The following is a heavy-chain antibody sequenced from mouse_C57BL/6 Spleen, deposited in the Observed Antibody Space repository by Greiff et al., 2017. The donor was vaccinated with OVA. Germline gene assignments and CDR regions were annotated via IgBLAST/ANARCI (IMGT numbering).Heavy chain of an antibody. CDR1: GYTFTSYW. D-gene: IGHD2-4*01. J-gene: IGHJ4*01. CDR3: ARHPYEYDVNYFAKDC. CDR2: IHPNSGST. Sequence: QVQLQQPGAELVKPGASVKLSCKASGYTFTSYWMHWVKQRPGQGLEWIGMIHPNSGSTNYNEKFKSKATLTVDKSSSKAYMQLNSLTSEYSAVYYRARHPYEYDVNYFAKDCQGQGASVTVSS. V-gene: IGHV1-64*01.